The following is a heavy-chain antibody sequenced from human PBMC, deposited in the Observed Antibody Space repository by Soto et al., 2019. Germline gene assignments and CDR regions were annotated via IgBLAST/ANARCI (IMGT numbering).Heavy chain of an antibody. J-gene: IGHJ5*02. CDR1: GGTFSRNA. CDR3: ARGASDSSGWYICFDP. D-gene: IGHD6-19*01. Sequence: SVKVSCKTSGGTFSRNAITWVRQAPGQGLELMGGIIPVFGTTNYAQKFRGRVTITADESTKTAYMELSSLRSEDTAVYYCARGASDSSGWYICFDPWGQGTQVTVSS. V-gene: IGHV1-69*13. CDR2: IIPVFGTT.